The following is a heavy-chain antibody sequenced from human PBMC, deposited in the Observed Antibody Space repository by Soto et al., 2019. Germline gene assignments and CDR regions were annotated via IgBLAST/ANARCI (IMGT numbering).Heavy chain of an antibody. V-gene: IGHV4-30-4*01. Sequence: PSETLSLTCTVSGGSISSGDYFWSWIRQSPGKGLEWIGYISSIGSTYYNPPLKSRVSVSRDTSKNQFSLKLSSVTTTDTAVYYCARGLVIRPYYYHGMDVWGQGTTVTVS. CDR2: ISSIGST. CDR3: ARGLVIRPYYYHGMDV. CDR1: GGSISSGDYF. D-gene: IGHD3-9*01. J-gene: IGHJ6*02.